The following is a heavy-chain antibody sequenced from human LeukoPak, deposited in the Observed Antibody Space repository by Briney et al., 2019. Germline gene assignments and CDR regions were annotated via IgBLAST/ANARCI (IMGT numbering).Heavy chain of an antibody. CDR1: GFTFSSYG. CDR3: ARGGTTVTPGLLWFDP. J-gene: IGHJ5*02. Sequence: PGRSLRLSCAASGFTFSSYGMHWVRQAPGKGLEWVAVISYDGSNKYYADSVKGRFTISRDNSKNTLYLQMNSLRAADTAVYYCARGGTTVTPGLLWFDPWGQGTLVTVSS. CDR2: ISYDGSNK. D-gene: IGHD4-17*01. V-gene: IGHV3-30*03.